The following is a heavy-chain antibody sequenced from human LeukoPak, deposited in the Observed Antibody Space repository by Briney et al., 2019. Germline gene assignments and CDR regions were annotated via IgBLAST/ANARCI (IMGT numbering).Heavy chain of an antibody. CDR3: ARDGGSLWFGELLFHYYYYYGMDV. CDR2: ISYDGSNK. Sequence: GSLRLSCAASGFTFSSYAMHWVRQAPGKGLEWVAVISYDGSNKYYADSVKGRFTISRDNSKNTLYLQMNSLRAEDTAVYYCARDGGSLWFGELLFHYYYYYGMDVWGQGTTVTVSS. CDR1: GFTFSSYA. V-gene: IGHV3-30-3*01. D-gene: IGHD3-10*01. J-gene: IGHJ6*02.